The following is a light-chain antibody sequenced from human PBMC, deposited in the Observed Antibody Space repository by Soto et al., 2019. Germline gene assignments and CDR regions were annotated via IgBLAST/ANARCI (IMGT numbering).Light chain of an antibody. CDR1: QGIGVY. CDR3: QKYNSAPLT. V-gene: IGKV1-27*01. CDR2: AAS. Sequence: DIQMPQSPSSLSASLGDRVTITCRASQGIGVYLDWFQQKPGKAPKLLIYAASTLQSGVPSRFSGRGSGTEFTLTVSSLQPEDVATYYCQKYNSAPLTFGGGTRVEIK. J-gene: IGKJ4*02.